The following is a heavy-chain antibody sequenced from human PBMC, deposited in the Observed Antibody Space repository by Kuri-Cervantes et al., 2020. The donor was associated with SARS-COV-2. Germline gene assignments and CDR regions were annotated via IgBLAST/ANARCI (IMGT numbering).Heavy chain of an antibody. V-gene: IGHV4-31*03. D-gene: IGHD3-9*01. Sequence: SETLSLTCTVSGDSINSGGYHWSWIRQHPGKGLELIGYIYNSGHTFYSTSLRSRITISLDPSKNQFSLRLNSVTTADTAVYYCARGFYFGKFDPWGQGTLVTVSS. CDR2: IYNSGHT. J-gene: IGHJ5*02. CDR3: ARGFYFGKFDP. CDR1: GDSINSGGYH.